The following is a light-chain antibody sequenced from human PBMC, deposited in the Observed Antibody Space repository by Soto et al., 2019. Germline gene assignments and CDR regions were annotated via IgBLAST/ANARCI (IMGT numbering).Light chain of an antibody. CDR3: QQAYSFPIT. Sequence: IQVTQSPSSVSSSVGDRVTLTCRASQDIAGFLAWYQHTPGRAPELLSRTASSLQSGVPSRVSGSGSGTDFTLTINSLKPEDSETYYCQQAYSFPITFGQGTRLEIK. J-gene: IGKJ5*01. V-gene: IGKV1D-12*01. CDR2: TAS. CDR1: QDIAGF.